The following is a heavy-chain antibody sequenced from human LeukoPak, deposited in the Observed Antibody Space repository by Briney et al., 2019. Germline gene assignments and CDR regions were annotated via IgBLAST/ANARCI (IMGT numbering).Heavy chain of an antibody. CDR1: GGSISSSSYY. Sequence: SETLSLTCTVSGGSISSSSYYWGWIRQPPGKGLEWIGSIYYSGSTYYNPSLKSRVTISVDTSKNQFSLKLSSVTAADTAVYYCASNLAAAGSYYGMDVWGQGTTVTVSS. CDR2: IYYSGST. CDR3: ASNLAAAGSYYGMDV. V-gene: IGHV4-39*07. D-gene: IGHD6-13*01. J-gene: IGHJ6*02.